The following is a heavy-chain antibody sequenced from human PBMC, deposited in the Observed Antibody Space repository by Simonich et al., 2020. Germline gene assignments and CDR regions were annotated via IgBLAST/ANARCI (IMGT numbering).Heavy chain of an antibody. CDR3: AREGAGNDAFDI. CDR2: IAYDGSNK. V-gene: IGHV3-30*07. CDR1: GFTFSSYA. Sequence: QVQLVESGGGVVQPGRSLRLSCAASGFTFSSYAMHWVRQAPGKGVGGVAVIAYDGSNKYYADSVKGRFTISRDNSKNTLYLQMNSLRAEDTAVYYCAREGAGNDAFDIWGQGTMVTVSS. D-gene: IGHD1-26*01. J-gene: IGHJ3*02.